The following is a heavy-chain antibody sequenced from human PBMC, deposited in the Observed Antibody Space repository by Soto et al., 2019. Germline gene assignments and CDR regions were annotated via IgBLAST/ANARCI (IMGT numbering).Heavy chain of an antibody. Sequence: GESLKISCKGSGYRFSTYWIAWVRQMPGKGLEWLGVIYPADSDTRYRPSLQGQVTISADESISTAYLQWTSLKASDTAVYYCARQRGYDSSGWSDYWGQGTLVTVSA. CDR2: IYPADSDT. J-gene: IGHJ4*02. D-gene: IGHD3-22*01. CDR3: ARQRGYDSSGWSDY. CDR1: GYRFSTYW. V-gene: IGHV5-51*01.